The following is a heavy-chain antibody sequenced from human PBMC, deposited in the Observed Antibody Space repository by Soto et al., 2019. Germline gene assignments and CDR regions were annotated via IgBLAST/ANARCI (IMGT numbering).Heavy chain of an antibody. CDR2: VSASGLNT. Sequence: EVQLLESGGKLVQPGGSLTLSCAASGFTFSTYAMAWVRQAPGKGLEWVSGVSASGLNTDYADPVKGRFYISRDNSKHTVSVHRNSRRAEDTAVYYCAKDRPRSTSGYVFDYWGQGTPVTVSS. CDR1: GFTFSTYA. CDR3: AKDRPRSTSGYVFDY. J-gene: IGHJ4*02. D-gene: IGHD5-18*01. V-gene: IGHV3-23*01.